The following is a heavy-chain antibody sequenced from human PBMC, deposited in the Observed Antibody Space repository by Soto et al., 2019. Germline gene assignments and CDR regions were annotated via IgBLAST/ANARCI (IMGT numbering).Heavy chain of an antibody. CDR1: GYTFTSYY. V-gene: IGHV1-46*01. D-gene: IGHD5-18*01. J-gene: IGHJ4*02. CDR2: INPSGGST. CDR3: ARGGGYSYGGVDE. Sequence: QVQLVQSGAEVKKPGASVKVSCKASGYTFTSYYMHWVRQAPGQGLEWMGIINPSGGSTTYAQKSKGRVTTTRDTATSTVDTELRSLRAEDTAVYYCARGGGYSYGGVDEWGQGTLVTVSS.